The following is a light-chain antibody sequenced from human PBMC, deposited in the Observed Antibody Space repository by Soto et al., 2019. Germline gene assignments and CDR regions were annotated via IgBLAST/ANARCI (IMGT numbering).Light chain of an antibody. J-gene: IGKJ2*01. CDR1: QSVSSSY. CDR3: QQYGSSPSYT. CDR2: GAS. V-gene: IGKV3-20*01. Sequence: EIVLTQSPGTLSLSPGERATLSCRASQSVSSSYLAWYQQKPGQAPRLLIYGASSRATGIPDKFSGSGSGTDFTLNISRLEPEDFAVYYCQQYGSSPSYTFGQRTKLEIK.